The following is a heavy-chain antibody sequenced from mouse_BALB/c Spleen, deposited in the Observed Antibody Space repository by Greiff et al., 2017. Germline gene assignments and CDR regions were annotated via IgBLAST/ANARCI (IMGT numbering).Heavy chain of an antibody. J-gene: IGHJ3*01. CDR3: ARRANYGSRDFAY. CDR2: IYWDDDK. D-gene: IGHD1-1*01. Sequence: QVTLKESGPGLLQPSQTLSLTCSFSGFSLSTSGMGVGWIRQPSGKGLEWLAHIYWDDDKRYNPSLKSRITIAKDTSRNQVFLKITSVDTADTATYYCARRANYGSRDFAYWGQGTLVTVSA. CDR1: GFSLSTSGMG. V-gene: IGHV8-12*01.